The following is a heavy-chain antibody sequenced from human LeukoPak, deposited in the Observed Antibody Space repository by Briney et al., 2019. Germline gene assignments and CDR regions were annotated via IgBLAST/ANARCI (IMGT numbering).Heavy chain of an antibody. CDR1: GGSISSYY. J-gene: IGHJ6*02. CDR3: ARARFWGFHYGMDV. D-gene: IGHD3-16*01. CDR2: IYYSGST. V-gene: IGHV4-59*08. Sequence: SETLSLTCTVSGGSISSYYWSWIRQPPGKGPEWIGYIYYSGSTNYNPSLKSRVTISVDTSKNQFSLKLSSVTAADTAVYYCARARFWGFHYGMDVWGQGTTVTVSS.